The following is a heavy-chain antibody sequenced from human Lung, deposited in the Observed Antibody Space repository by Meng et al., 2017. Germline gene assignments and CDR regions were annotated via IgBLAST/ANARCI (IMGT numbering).Heavy chain of an antibody. V-gene: IGHV3-23*04. CDR2: LSGGGFTT. J-gene: IGHJ4*02. Sequence: GRLVGSGGGLGRPGGALGLSCAASGFSFSSYAMGWVRRAPGKGLEWLAALSGGGFTTYYADSVKGRFTISRHNSKNTLYLQVNSLRAEDTALYYCAKYSYGLGDYFDNWGQGALVTVSS. D-gene: IGHD3-10*01. CDR1: GFSFSSYA. CDR3: AKYSYGLGDYFDN.